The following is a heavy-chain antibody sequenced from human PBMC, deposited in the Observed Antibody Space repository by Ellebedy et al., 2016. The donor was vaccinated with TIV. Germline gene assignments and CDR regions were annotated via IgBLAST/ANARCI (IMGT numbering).Heavy chain of an antibody. CDR1: GFMFSDSW. Sequence: PGGSLRLSCAVSGFMFSDSWMTWVRQAPGKGLEWVANIKQDGSGIYYMDSVKGRFTISRDNAKNSLYLQMNSLRVEDTAVYYCARTRWLLTGGDYWGQGTLVTVSS. CDR2: IKQDGSGI. V-gene: IGHV3-7*01. D-gene: IGHD3-22*01. CDR3: ARTRWLLTGGDY. J-gene: IGHJ4*02.